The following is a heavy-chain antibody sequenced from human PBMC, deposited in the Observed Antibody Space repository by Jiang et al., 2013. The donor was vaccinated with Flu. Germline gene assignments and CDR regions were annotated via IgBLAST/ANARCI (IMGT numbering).Heavy chain of an antibody. CDR1: GYTFTSYD. V-gene: IGHV1-8*01. CDR3: AREVFGCTNGVCYTPMGY. Sequence: PGASVKVSCKASGYTFTSYDINWVRQATGQGLEWMGWMNPNSGNTGYAQKFQGRVTMTRNTSISTAYMELSSLRSEDTAVYYCAREVFGCTNGVCYTPMGYWGQGTLVTVSS. D-gene: IGHD2-8*01. CDR2: MNPNSGNT. J-gene: IGHJ4*02.